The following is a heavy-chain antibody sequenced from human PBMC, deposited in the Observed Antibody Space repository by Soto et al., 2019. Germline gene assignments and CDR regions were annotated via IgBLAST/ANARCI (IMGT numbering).Heavy chain of an antibody. Sequence: GGSLRLSCAASGFTFSSYAMSWVRQAPGKGLEWVSAISGSGGSTYYADSVKGRFTISRDNSKNTLYLQMNSLRAEDTAVYYCAKDAGYSSGWYGKFDYWGQGTLVTVSS. D-gene: IGHD6-19*01. J-gene: IGHJ4*02. CDR1: GFTFSSYA. V-gene: IGHV3-23*01. CDR2: ISGSGGST. CDR3: AKDAGYSSGWYGKFDY.